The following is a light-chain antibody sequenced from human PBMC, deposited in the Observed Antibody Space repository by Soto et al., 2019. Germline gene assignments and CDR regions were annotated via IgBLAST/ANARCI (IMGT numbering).Light chain of an antibody. V-gene: IGLV1-44*01. CDR2: SNN. CDR1: SSNIGSNT. CDR3: AAWDDSLNGVV. Sequence: QSVLTQPPSASGTPGQRVTISCSGSSSNIGSNTVNWYQQLPETAPKLLIYSNNQRPSAVPDRFSGSKSGTSASLAISGLQSEDEADYYCAAWDDSLNGVVFGGGTKVTVL. J-gene: IGLJ2*01.